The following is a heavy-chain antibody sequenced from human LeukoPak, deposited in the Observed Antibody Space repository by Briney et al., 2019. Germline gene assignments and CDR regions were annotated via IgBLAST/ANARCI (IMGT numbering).Heavy chain of an antibody. J-gene: IGHJ6*02. CDR1: GFAFSSYS. D-gene: IGHD3-9*01. Sequence: GGSLRLSCAASGFAFSSYSMNWVRQAPGKGLEWVSYISSSGSTIYYADSVKGRFTISRDNAKNSLYLQMNSLRAEDTAVYYCAREVRQARLTGYYIDYYGMDVWGQGTTVTVSS. V-gene: IGHV3-48*04. CDR3: AREVRQARLTGYYIDYYGMDV. CDR2: ISSSGSTI.